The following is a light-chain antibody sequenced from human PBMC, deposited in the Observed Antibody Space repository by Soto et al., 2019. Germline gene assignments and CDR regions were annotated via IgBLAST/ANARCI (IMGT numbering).Light chain of an antibody. V-gene: IGKV3-20*01. J-gene: IGKJ1*01. CDR1: QSVSSSY. CDR3: QQYGSSLWT. Sequence: EIVLTQSPGTLSLSPGERATLSCRASQSVSSSYLAWYQQKPGQAPRLLIYGASSRATGIPDRFSGSGSETDFPLTISSLEPEDFEVYYCQQYGSSLWTFGQGTKVEIK. CDR2: GAS.